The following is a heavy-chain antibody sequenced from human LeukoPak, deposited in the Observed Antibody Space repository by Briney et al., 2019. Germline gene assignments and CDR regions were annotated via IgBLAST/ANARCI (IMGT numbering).Heavy chain of an antibody. V-gene: IGHV1-18*01. Sequence: ASVKVSCKPSGYTFNTYGITWVRQAPGQGLEWMGWISPYNGNTNYAQKFQGRVTLTTDTSTSTAYMELRSLRSDDTAVYYCARDFRDYGGDSGYFDYWGQGTLVTVSS. CDR2: ISPYNGNT. CDR1: GYTFNTYG. CDR3: ARDFRDYGGDSGYFDY. J-gene: IGHJ4*02. D-gene: IGHD4-23*01.